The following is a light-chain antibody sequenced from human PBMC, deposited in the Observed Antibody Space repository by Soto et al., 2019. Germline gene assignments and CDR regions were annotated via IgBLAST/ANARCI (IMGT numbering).Light chain of an antibody. J-gene: IGKJ1*01. CDR2: GTS. V-gene: IGKV3D-15*03. Sequence: EIVMTQSPVTLSVSPGERATLSCRASQSVSGNLAWYQQKPGQAPRLLIYGTSIRATGVPARFSGGGSGTEFTLTISNLQPEDFAMYYCQQYNSHWSWTFGQGTKVDI. CDR1: QSVSGN. CDR3: QQYNSHWSWT.